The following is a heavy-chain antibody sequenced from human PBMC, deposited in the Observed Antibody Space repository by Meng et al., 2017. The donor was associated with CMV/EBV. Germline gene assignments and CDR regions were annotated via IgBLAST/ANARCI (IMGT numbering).Heavy chain of an antibody. CDR2: ISSSSSYI. CDR3: ARVYLNYYDSSGYPDY. CDR1: GFTFSSYS. Sequence: GESLKISCAASGFTFSSYSMNWVRQAPGKGLEWVSSISSSSSYIYYADSVKGRFTISRDNAKNSLYLQMNSLRAEDMAVYYCARVYLNYYDSSGYPDYWGQGTLVTVSS. V-gene: IGHV3-21*01. J-gene: IGHJ4*02. D-gene: IGHD3-22*01.